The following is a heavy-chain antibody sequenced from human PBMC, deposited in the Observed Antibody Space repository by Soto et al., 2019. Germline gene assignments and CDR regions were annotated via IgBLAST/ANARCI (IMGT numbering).Heavy chain of an antibody. CDR1: GYSFTSYW. J-gene: IGHJ6*02. CDR2: IDPSDSYT. CDR3: ASHTSRRSGYYFYYGMDV. V-gene: IGHV5-10-1*01. D-gene: IGHD2-2*01. Sequence: SLKISCKGSGYSFTSYWINWVRQMPGKGLEWMGRIDPSDSYTNYSPSFQGHVTISADKSISTAYLQWSTLKASDTAMYYCASHTSRRSGYYFYYGMDVWGQGTTVTVSS.